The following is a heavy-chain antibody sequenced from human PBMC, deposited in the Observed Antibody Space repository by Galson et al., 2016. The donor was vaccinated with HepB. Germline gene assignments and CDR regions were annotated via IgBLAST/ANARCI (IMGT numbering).Heavy chain of an antibody. J-gene: IGHJ2*01. CDR3: ARSPAYGDYLPWYFDL. V-gene: IGHV3-48*03. D-gene: IGHD4-17*01. Sequence: SLRLSCAASGLTFSSYEMSWVRQGPGKGLEWVSYIGRSGSPIYYADSVKGRFTISRDDARNSLYLQMNSLRAEDTAVYYCARSPAYGDYLPWYFDLWGRGPLVTVSS. CDR2: IGRSGSPI. CDR1: GLTFSSYE.